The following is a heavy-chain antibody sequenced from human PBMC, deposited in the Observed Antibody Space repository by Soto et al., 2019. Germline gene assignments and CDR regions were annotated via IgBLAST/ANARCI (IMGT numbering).Heavy chain of an antibody. CDR2: IYYSGST. V-gene: IGHV4-39*01. CDR1: VGSISNSNYY. CDR3: ARQIYDFVWGTYRPFYFDY. Sequence: SETLSLTCTVSVGSISNSNYYWGWIRPPPGKGLEWIGSIYYSGSTYYNPSLKSRVTISVDTSKNQFSLNLRSVTAADTAVYYCARQIYDFVWGTYRPFYFDYWGQGTLVTVSS. J-gene: IGHJ4*02. D-gene: IGHD3-16*02.